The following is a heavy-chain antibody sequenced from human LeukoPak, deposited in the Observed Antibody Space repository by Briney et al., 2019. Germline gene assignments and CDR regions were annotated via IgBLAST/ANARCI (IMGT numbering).Heavy chain of an antibody. D-gene: IGHD2-2*01. Sequence: SETLSLTCAVYGGSFSGYYWSWIRQPPGKGLEWIGEINQSGSTNYNPSLKSRVTISVDTSKNQFSLKLSSVTAADTAVYYCARALGYCSSTSCYLIWFDPWGQGTLVTVSS. CDR1: GGSFSGYY. CDR3: ARALGYCSSTSCYLIWFDP. J-gene: IGHJ5*02. CDR2: INQSGST. V-gene: IGHV4-34*01.